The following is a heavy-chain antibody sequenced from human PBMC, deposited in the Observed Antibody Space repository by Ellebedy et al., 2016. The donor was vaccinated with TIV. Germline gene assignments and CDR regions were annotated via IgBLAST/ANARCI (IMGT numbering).Heavy chain of an antibody. D-gene: IGHD6-19*01. V-gene: IGHV5-10-1*01. CDR1: GYSFTSYW. Sequence: KVSXXGSGYSFTSYWISWVRQMPGKGLEWMGRIDPSDSYTNYSPSFQGHVTISADKSISTAYLQWSSLKASDTAMYYCARPGAVAEDYYGMDVWGQGTTVTVSS. CDR3: ARPGAVAEDYYGMDV. CDR2: IDPSDSYT. J-gene: IGHJ6*02.